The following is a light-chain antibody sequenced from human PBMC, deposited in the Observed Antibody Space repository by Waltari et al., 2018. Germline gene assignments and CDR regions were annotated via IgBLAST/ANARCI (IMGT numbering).Light chain of an antibody. Sequence: DVVVAQSPLSLPVTLGQLASISCNFSRSLVYCDGNTHLSWFQQGPGQSPRRLIYKVSIRDPGVPDRFSGSGSATDFTLKIIRVEADDVATYYCMKGTHWPRTFGQGTKVEI. CDR3: MKGTHWPRT. CDR1: RSLVYCDGNTH. J-gene: IGKJ1*01. V-gene: IGKV2-30*01. CDR2: KVS.